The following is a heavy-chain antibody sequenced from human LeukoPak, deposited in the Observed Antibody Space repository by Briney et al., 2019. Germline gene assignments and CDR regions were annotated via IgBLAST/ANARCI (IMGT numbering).Heavy chain of an antibody. CDR2: IYYSGST. D-gene: IGHD5-12*01. CDR3: ARRGAYSGNDLAWYFDL. Sequence: PSETLSLTCTVSGGFLSSYYWSWIRHPPGKGLEWSGYIYYSGSTSYNPSLKSRVTMSADTSKNQFSLRLNSVTAADTAVYYCARRGAYSGNDLAWYFDLWGRGTLVTVSS. J-gene: IGHJ2*01. V-gene: IGHV4-59*08. CDR1: GGFLSSYY.